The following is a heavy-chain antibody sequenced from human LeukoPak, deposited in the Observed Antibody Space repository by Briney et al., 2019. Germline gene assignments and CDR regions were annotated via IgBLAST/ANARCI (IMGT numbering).Heavy chain of an antibody. CDR1: GGSISSYY. CDR2: IYYSGST. J-gene: IGHJ4*02. D-gene: IGHD6-13*01. CDR3: AKAPLAAFDY. Sequence: SETLSLTCTVSGGSISSYYWSWIRQPPGKGLEWIGYIYYSGSTNYNPSLKSRVTISVDTSKNQFSLKLSSVTAADTAVYYCAKAPLAAFDYWGQGTLVTVSS. V-gene: IGHV4-59*08.